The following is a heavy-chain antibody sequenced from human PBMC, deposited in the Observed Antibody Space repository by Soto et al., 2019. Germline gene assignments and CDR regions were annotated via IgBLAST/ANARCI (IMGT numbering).Heavy chain of an antibody. J-gene: IGHJ4*02. CDR2: INPILGTP. CDR3: ARGGVDVVATSAFDY. Sequence: QVQLVQSGAEVKKPGSSVKVSCKASGATYSTSAISWVGQAPGQGLEWMGGINPILGTPDYAHKFQGRVTITADESTSTVYLELHSLRSEDTALYYCARGGVDVVATSAFDYWGQGTLVTVSS. V-gene: IGHV1-69*01. D-gene: IGHD5-12*01. CDR1: GATYSTSA.